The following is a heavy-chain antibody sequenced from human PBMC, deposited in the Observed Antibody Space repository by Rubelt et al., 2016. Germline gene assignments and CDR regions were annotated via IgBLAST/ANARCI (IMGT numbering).Heavy chain of an antibody. Sequence: QAPGKGLECVSIIYSGGTTYYADSVKGRFTISRDNSKNTLYLQMNSLTVEDTAVYYFARDPLGFNQPNKDYWGQGTLVTVSS. V-gene: IGHV3-66*01. D-gene: IGHD3-10*01. J-gene: IGHJ4*02. CDR3: ARDPLGFNQPNKDY. CDR2: IYSGGTT.